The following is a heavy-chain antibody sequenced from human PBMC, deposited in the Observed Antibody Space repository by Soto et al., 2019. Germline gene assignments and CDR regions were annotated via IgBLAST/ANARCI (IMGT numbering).Heavy chain of an antibody. CDR1: GYSFTSYW. V-gene: IGHV5-10-1*01. CDR2: IDPSDSYT. CDR3: ARTAGRQNYYSYGMDV. D-gene: IGHD6-6*01. J-gene: IGHJ6*02. Sequence: GESLKISCKGSGYSFTSYWISWVRQMPGKGLEWMGRIDPSDSYTNYSPSFQGHVTISGDKSINTAYLQWSSLKASDTAMYYCARTAGRQNYYSYGMDVWGQGSTVTVSS.